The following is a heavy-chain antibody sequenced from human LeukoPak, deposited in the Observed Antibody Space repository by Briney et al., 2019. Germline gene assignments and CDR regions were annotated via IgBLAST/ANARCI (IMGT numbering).Heavy chain of an antibody. J-gene: IGHJ4*02. Sequence: GGSLRLSCAASGFSFSSYWMTWVRQAPGKGLEWVANIKQDGTEKYSVDSVKGRFTISRDNAKNSLYLQMNSVRAEDTAVYYCVRPAYCGGNCYYFPDYWGQGTLVTVSS. CDR1: GFSFSSYW. CDR2: IKQDGTEK. V-gene: IGHV3-7*01. CDR3: VRPAYCGGNCYYFPDY. D-gene: IGHD2-21*02.